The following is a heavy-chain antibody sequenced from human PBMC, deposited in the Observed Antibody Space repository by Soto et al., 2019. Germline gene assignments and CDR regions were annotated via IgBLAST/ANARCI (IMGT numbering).Heavy chain of an antibody. J-gene: IGHJ6*02. V-gene: IGHV1-18*04. Sequence: QVQLVQSGADVKKPGASVGVSCKASGYTFTNYGISWVRQAPGQGLEWMGWVSPYNGNTEYAEKFQGRVTMTTDTSTSTAYMEVRSLRSDDTAVYHCARSGSGWYGGFYYGMDVWGQGTTLIVSS. D-gene: IGHD6-19*01. CDR1: GYTFTNYG. CDR3: ARSGSGWYGGFYYGMDV. CDR2: VSPYNGNT.